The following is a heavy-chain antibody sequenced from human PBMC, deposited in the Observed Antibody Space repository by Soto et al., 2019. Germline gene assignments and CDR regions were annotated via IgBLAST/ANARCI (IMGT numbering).Heavy chain of an antibody. CDR3: ARKSGRDCHSGGGCFALDV. D-gene: IGHD2-15*01. V-gene: IGHV1-69*01. J-gene: IGHJ4*02. CDR2: IVPLSERT. CDR1: GETLNSNP. Sequence: QVQLVQSGAEVKKPGSSLKVSCKVFGETLNSNPIGWVRQAPGQGLEWVGGIVPLSERTNYAPELQGRVTATADGSTSTVYMELSNLKSDDTAVYYCARKSGRDCHSGGGCFALDVWGQGSLITVSS.